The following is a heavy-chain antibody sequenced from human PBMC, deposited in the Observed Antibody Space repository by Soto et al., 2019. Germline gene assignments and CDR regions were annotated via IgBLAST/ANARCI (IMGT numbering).Heavy chain of an antibody. Sequence: GGSLRLSCAASGFIFSSYAMNWVRQAPGRGLEWVSLVSGNGGSTYYADSVKGRFTISRDNSNNTLYLQMNSLRAEDTAVYYCAKGSGSYSLYYFDYWGQGTLVTVSS. CDR2: VSGNGGST. V-gene: IGHV3-23*01. D-gene: IGHD1-26*01. J-gene: IGHJ4*02. CDR3: AKGSGSYSLYYFDY. CDR1: GFIFSSYA.